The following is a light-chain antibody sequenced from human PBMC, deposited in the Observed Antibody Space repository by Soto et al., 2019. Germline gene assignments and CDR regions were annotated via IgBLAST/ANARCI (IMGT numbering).Light chain of an antibody. Sequence: QSVLTQPPSVSGAPGQRVTISCTGCSSNIGAGCEVHWYQHLPGKAPKLLIYGNTNRPSGVPVRFSGSKSGTSASLAIAGLQAEDEADYYCQSYDSSLSASYVFGGGTKVTVL. CDR1: SSNIGAGCE. V-gene: IGLV1-40*01. CDR2: GNT. J-gene: IGLJ1*01. CDR3: QSYDSSLSASYV.